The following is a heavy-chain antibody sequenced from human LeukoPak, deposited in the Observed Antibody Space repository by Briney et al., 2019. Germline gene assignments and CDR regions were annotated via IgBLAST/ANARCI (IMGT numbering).Heavy chain of an antibody. V-gene: IGHV1-69*01. D-gene: IGHD6-19*01. Sequence: ASVKVSCEASGGTFSSYAISWVRQAPGQGLEWMGGIIPIFGTANYAQKFQGRVTITADESTSTAYMELSSLRSEDTAVYYCARPDSGGWYPLDYWGQGTLVTVSS. CDR1: GGTFSSYA. CDR2: IIPIFGTA. CDR3: ARPDSGGWYPLDY. J-gene: IGHJ4*02.